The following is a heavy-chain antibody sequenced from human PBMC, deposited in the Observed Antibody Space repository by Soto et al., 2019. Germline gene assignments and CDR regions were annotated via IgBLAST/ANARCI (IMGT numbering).Heavy chain of an antibody. CDR1: GFTFSSYW. CDR2: INSDGSST. J-gene: IGHJ1*01. Sequence: EVQLVESGGGLVQPGGSLRLSCAASGFTFSSYWMHWVRQAPGKGLVWVSRINSDGSSTSYADSVKGRFTISRDNAKNTLYLHMNSLRAEDTAVYYCARDLPPNYYDSSGYSFQHWGQGTLVTVSS. V-gene: IGHV3-74*01. CDR3: ARDLPPNYYDSSGYSFQH. D-gene: IGHD3-22*01.